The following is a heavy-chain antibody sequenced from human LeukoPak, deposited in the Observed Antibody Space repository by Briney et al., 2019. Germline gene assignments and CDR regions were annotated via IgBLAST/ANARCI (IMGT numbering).Heavy chain of an antibody. CDR1: GITFSSYS. CDR2: ISGSSGNT. J-gene: IGHJ4*02. Sequence: GGSLRLSCVASGITFSSYSMNWVRQAPGKGLEWVSAISGSSGNTYYADSVKGRFTISRDNSKNTLYLQMNSLRAEDTALYYCAKPAKTDYADYWGQGTLVTVSS. D-gene: IGHD1-14*01. V-gene: IGHV3-23*01. CDR3: AKPAKTDYADY.